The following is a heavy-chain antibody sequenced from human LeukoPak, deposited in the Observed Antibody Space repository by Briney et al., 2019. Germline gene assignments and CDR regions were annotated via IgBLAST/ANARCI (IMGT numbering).Heavy chain of an antibody. Sequence: GASVTVSCKASGYSFTGYYIHWVRPAPGQGLEWMGWINPNSGGTNYAQKFQGRVTMTRDTSISTAYMELSRLRSDDTAVYYCARGDIVVLPAGIPHNWFDPWGQGTLVTVSS. CDR1: GYSFTGYY. V-gene: IGHV1-2*02. CDR2: INPNSGGT. CDR3: ARGDIVVLPAGIPHNWFDP. J-gene: IGHJ5*02. D-gene: IGHD2-2*02.